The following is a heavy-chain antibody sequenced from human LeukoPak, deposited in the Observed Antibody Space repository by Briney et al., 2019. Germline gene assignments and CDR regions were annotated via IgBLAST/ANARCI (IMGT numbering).Heavy chain of an antibody. V-gene: IGHV1-46*01. J-gene: IGHJ4*02. CDR3: ARVPGYSSGWYYFDY. CDR1: GGTFTSYY. Sequence: ASVKVSCKASGGTFTSYYMHWVRQAPGQGLEWMGIINPSGGSTSYAQKFQGRVTMTRDMSTSTVYMELSSLRSEDTAVYYCARVPGYSSGWYYFDYWGQGTLVTVSS. D-gene: IGHD6-19*01. CDR2: INPSGGST.